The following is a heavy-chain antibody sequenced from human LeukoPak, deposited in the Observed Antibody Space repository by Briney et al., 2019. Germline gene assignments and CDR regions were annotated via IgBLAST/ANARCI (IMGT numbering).Heavy chain of an antibody. CDR2: ISAQNGNT. D-gene: IGHD3-10*01. J-gene: IGHJ5*02. CDR1: GYTLTNYG. Sequence: ASVKVSCKASGYTLTNYGISWVRQAPGQGLEWMGWISAQNGNTDYAQKFQDRVTMTTDTSTSTASMELRSLRSDDTAVYYCARDRLDYSGSGIHNWFDPWGQGTLVTVSS. V-gene: IGHV1-18*01. CDR3: ARDRLDYSGSGIHNWFDP.